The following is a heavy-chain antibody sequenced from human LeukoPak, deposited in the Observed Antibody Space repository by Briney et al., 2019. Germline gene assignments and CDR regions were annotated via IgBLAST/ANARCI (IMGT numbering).Heavy chain of an antibody. J-gene: IGHJ4*02. D-gene: IGHD2-2*01. CDR3: AKIPKGGYFDY. CDR2: ISPSGDST. Sequence: PGGSLRLSCAASGFTFNNYAMNWVRQAPGKGLEWVSHISPSGDSTYYADSVKGRFTISRDSSKNTLSLQMNSLRAEDTAVCYCAKIPKGGYFDYWGQGTLVTVSS. CDR1: GFTFNNYA. V-gene: IGHV3-23*01.